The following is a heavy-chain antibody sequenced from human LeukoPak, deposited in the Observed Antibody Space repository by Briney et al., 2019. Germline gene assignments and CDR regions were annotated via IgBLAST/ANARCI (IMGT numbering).Heavy chain of an antibody. Sequence: ASVTVSCKASGYTFTGYYMHWVRQAPGQGLEWMGWINPNSGGTNYAQKFQGRVTMTRDTSISTAYMELSWLRSDDTAVYYCARVYTHDYLMDVWGQGTTVTVSS. V-gene: IGHV1-2*02. J-gene: IGHJ6*02. D-gene: IGHD2-2*02. CDR2: INPNSGGT. CDR1: GYTFTGYY. CDR3: ARVYTHDYLMDV.